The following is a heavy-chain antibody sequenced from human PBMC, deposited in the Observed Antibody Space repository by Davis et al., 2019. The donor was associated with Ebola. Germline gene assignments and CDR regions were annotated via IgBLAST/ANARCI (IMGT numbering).Heavy chain of an antibody. CDR1: GGSFSGYY. CDR2: INHSGST. CDR3: ARVWWGYKRFDP. D-gene: IGHD5-24*01. Sequence: MPGGSLRLSCAVYGGSFSGYYWSWIRQPPGKGLEWIGEINHSGSTNYNPSFRSRVIVSEDASKNQFSLKLNSVTAADTAVYYCARVWWGYKRFDPWGQGTLVTVSS. V-gene: IGHV4-34*01. J-gene: IGHJ5*02.